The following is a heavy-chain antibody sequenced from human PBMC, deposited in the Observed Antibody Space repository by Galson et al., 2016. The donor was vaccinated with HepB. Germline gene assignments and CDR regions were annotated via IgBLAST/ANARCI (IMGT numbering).Heavy chain of an antibody. D-gene: IGHD2-2*01. V-gene: IGHV3-74*01. CDR3: ARGPSRDSCSGSTCYEGNYYYYGMDV. Sequence: SLRLSCAASGFTFSRHWMHWVRQVPGKRLVWVSHINSDGNNKNYADSAKGRFTISRDNAKNTLFLQMSSLRSEDSAVYYCARGPSRDSCSGSTCYEGNYYYYGMDVWGQGTTVTVSS. CDR1: GFTFSRHW. CDR2: INSDGNNK. J-gene: IGHJ6*02.